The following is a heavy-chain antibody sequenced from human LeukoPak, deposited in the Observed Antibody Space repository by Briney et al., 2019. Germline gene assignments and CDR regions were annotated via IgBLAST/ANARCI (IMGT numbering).Heavy chain of an antibody. Sequence: PGGSLRLSCAASGFTVSSNYMTWVRQAPGKGLDWVSGISGSGGSTYNADSVKGRFTISRDNSKNTLYLQMNSLRAEDTAVYYCAKDLPGYSSGLYSGWGQGTLVTVSS. V-gene: IGHV3-23*01. CDR3: AKDLPGYSSGLYSG. CDR2: ISGSGGST. J-gene: IGHJ4*02. CDR1: GFTVSSNY. D-gene: IGHD6-19*01.